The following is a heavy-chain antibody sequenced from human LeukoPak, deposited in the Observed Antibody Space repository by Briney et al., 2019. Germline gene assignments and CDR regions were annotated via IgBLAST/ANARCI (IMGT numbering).Heavy chain of an antibody. CDR2: INHSGST. D-gene: IGHD3-10*01. J-gene: IGHJ4*02. CDR3: ARRMVRGVIPRYFDY. Sequence: SETLSLTCAVCGGSFSGYYWSWIRQPPGKGLEWIGEINHSGSTNYNPSLKSRVTISVDTSKNQFSLKLSSVTAADTAVYYCARRMVRGVIPRYFDYWGQGTLVTVSS. V-gene: IGHV4-34*01. CDR1: GGSFSGYY.